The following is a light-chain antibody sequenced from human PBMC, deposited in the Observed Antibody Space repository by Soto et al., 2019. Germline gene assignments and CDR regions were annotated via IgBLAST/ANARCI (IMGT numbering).Light chain of an antibody. CDR3: QSYGSSPSANFA. Sequence: QSVLTQPPSVSGAPGQRVTISCTGSSSNIGAGYDVHWYQQLPGKAPKLLIYGNDNRPSGVPERFSGSKSGTSASLAITGLRADDEADYYCQSYGSSPSANFAFGTGTKVTVL. J-gene: IGLJ1*01. V-gene: IGLV1-40*01. CDR1: SSNIGAGYD. CDR2: GND.